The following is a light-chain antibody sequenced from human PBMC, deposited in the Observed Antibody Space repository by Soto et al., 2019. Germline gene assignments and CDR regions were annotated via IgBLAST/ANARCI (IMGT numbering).Light chain of an antibody. CDR2: DAS. J-gene: IGKJ4*01. CDR1: QSVSSY. V-gene: IGKV3-11*01. CDR3: QQRSNWPLT. Sequence: LTQSPGTLSLSQGERATLSCRASQSVSSYLAWYQQKPGQAPRLLIYDASNRATGIPARFSGSGSGTDFTLTISSLEPEDFAVYYCQQRSNWPLTFGGGTMVDIK.